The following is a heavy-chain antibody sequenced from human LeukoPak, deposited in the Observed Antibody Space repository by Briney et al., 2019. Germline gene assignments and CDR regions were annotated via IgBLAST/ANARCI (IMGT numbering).Heavy chain of an antibody. Sequence: GGSLRLSCAASGFTISNYEMNWVRQAPGKGLEWVSHIRRSGSIIYYADSVKGRFTISRDNAKNSLYLQMNSLRAEDTAVYYGVNDMGEWSVTDAFHIWGQGTRVTVSS. D-gene: IGHD3-16*01. CDR2: IRRSGSII. CDR1: GFTISNYE. V-gene: IGHV3-48*03. CDR3: VNDMGEWSVTDAFHI. J-gene: IGHJ3*02.